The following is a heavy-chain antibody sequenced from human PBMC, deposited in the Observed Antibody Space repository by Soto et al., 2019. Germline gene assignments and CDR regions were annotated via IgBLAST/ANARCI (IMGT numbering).Heavy chain of an antibody. Sequence: GGSLRLSCLDSGFTFTNYVVRWVRQAPGKGLEWVSAISCSGGTTYYADSVKGRFTISRDNSKNTLYLQLNSLRAEDTAVYYCENDGYNSFDYWGQGTLVTVSS. CDR3: ENDGYNSFDY. V-gene: IGHV3-23*01. D-gene: IGHD5-12*01. CDR1: GFTFTNYV. CDR2: ISCSGGTT. J-gene: IGHJ4*02.